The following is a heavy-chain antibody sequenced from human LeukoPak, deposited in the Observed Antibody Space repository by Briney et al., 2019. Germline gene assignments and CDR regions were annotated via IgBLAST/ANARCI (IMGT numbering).Heavy chain of an antibody. Sequence: PSHTLSLTCTVSGRSLSSGGYYWSWIRQHPGKGLEWIGYIYYSGSTYYNPSLKSRVTISVDTSKNQFPLKLSSVTAADTAVYYCARVTTTTVTTGFDYWGQGTLVTVSS. D-gene: IGHD4-17*01. J-gene: IGHJ4*02. V-gene: IGHV4-31*03. CDR3: ARVTTTTVTTGFDY. CDR1: GRSLSSGGYY. CDR2: IYYSGST.